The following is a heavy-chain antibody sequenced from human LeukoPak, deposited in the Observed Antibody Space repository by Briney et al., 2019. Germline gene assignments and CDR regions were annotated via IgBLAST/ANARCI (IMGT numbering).Heavy chain of an antibody. CDR3: ARGPLDCTNGVCYGLGLAY. CDR2: IYYSGST. D-gene: IGHD2-8*01. Sequence: SETLSLTCTVSGGSISSYYWSWIRQPPGKGLEWIGYIYYSGSTNYNPSLKSRATISVATSKNQFSLKLSSVSAAEPAVYYCARGPLDCTNGVCYGLGLAYWGQATLVTVHS. CDR1: GGSISSYY. J-gene: IGHJ4*02. V-gene: IGHV4-59*01.